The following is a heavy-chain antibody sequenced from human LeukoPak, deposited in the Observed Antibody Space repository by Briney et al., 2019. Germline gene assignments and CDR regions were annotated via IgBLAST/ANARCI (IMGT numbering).Heavy chain of an antibody. V-gene: IGHV4-31*03. Sequence: SETLSLTCTVSGGSISSGGYYWSWIRQHPGKGLEWIGYIYYSGSTYFNPSLKSRVTISVDTSKNQFSLKLSSVTAADTAVYYCARESRDYYYDSSGNFDYWGQGTLVTVSS. CDR1: GGSISSGGYY. D-gene: IGHD3-22*01. CDR3: ARESRDYYYDSSGNFDY. CDR2: IYYSGST. J-gene: IGHJ4*02.